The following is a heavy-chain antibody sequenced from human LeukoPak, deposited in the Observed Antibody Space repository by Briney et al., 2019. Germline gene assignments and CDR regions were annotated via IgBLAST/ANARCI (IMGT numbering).Heavy chain of an antibody. CDR3: ARGGSTVTPYYYYMDV. Sequence: ASVTVSCTASGGTFSSYAISWVRQAPGQGLEWMGGIIPIFGTANYAQKFQGRVTITADKSTSTAYMELSSLRSEDTAVYYCARGGSTVTPYYYYMDVWGKGTTVTVSS. J-gene: IGHJ6*03. CDR1: GGTFSSYA. V-gene: IGHV1-69*06. CDR2: IIPIFGTA. D-gene: IGHD2-2*01.